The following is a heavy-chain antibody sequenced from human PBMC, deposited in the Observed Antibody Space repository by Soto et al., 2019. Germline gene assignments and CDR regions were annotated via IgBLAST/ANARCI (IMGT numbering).Heavy chain of an antibody. Sequence: QVQLVESGGGVVQPGRSLRLSCAASGFTFSSYGMHWVRQAPGKGLEWVAVISYDGSNKYYADSVKGRFTISRDNSKNTLYLQMNSLRAEDTAVYYCAKDKRLGMYYYYGMDVWGQGTTVTVSS. CDR2: ISYDGSNK. D-gene: IGHD7-27*01. CDR1: GFTFSSYG. CDR3: AKDKRLGMYYYYGMDV. V-gene: IGHV3-30*18. J-gene: IGHJ6*02.